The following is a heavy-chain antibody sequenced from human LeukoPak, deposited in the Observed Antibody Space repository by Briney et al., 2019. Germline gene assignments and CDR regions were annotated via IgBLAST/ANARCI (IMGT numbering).Heavy chain of an antibody. CDR1: GFTFSSYS. Sequence: GGSLRLSCAASGFTFSSYSMNWVRQAPGKWLEWVSSISSSSSYIYYADSVKGRFTISRDNAKNSLYLQMNSLRAEDTAVYYCARDYDSSGYSNFFDYWGQGTLVTVSS. V-gene: IGHV3-21*01. D-gene: IGHD3-22*01. CDR3: ARDYDSSGYSNFFDY. J-gene: IGHJ4*02. CDR2: ISSSSSYI.